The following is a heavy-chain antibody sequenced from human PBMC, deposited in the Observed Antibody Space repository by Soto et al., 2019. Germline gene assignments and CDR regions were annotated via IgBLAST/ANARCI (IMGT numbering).Heavy chain of an antibody. D-gene: IGHD3-16*01. CDR3: AKVFLVCIMGRRARQSIVS. CDR2: ISGSGGST. Sequence: GGSLRLSCAASGFTFSSYAMSWVRHAPGKGLEWVSAISGSGGSTYYADSVKGRFTISRDNSKNTPYLQMNSLRTEATAGDYCAKVFLVCIMGRRARQSIVSWCTGILVTVSS. V-gene: IGHV3-23*01. J-gene: IGHJ5*01. CDR1: GFTFSSYA.